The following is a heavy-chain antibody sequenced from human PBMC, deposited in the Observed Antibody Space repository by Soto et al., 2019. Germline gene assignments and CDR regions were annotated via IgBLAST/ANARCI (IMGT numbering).Heavy chain of an antibody. V-gene: IGHV3-74*03. CDR2: INHDGSKT. J-gene: IGHJ4*02. CDR3: VREPWGFSGTWYDY. CDR1: KFSFNNYW. D-gene: IGHD6-13*01. Sequence: GGSLRLSCAASKFSFNNYWMHWVRQAPGKGPVWVSRINHDGSKTEYADSVKGRFTISRDNTKNTLSLEMNSLRVDDTAMYYCVREPWGFSGTWYDYWGQGTLVTVSS.